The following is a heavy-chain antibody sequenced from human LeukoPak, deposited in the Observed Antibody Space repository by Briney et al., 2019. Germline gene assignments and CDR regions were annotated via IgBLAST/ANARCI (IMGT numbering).Heavy chain of an antibody. D-gene: IGHD1-26*01. V-gene: IGHV1-2*02. Sequence: ASVKVSCKASGYTFTAYYIHWVRQAPGQGLEWMGCVNPNSGDTNYAQKFQGSVTMTRDTSISTVYMELSRLRSDDTAVYYCARASGSYWWLDSWGQGTLVTVSS. CDR2: VNPNSGDT. CDR3: ARASGSYWWLDS. CDR1: GYTFTAYY. J-gene: IGHJ5*01.